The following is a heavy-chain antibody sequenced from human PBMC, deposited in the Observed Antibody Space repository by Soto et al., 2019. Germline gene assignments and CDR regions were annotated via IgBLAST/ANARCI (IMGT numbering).Heavy chain of an antibody. CDR2: IIPIFGTA. D-gene: IGHD6-13*01. V-gene: IGHV1-69*13. J-gene: IGHJ6*02. Sequence: GASVKVSCKASGGTFSSYAISWVRQAPGQGLEWMGGIIPIFGTANYAQKFQGRVTITADESTSTAYMELSSRRSEDTAVYYCARRSGYSSSWRYYYYGMDVWGQGTTVTVSS. CDR1: GGTFSSYA. CDR3: ARRSGYSSSWRYYYYGMDV.